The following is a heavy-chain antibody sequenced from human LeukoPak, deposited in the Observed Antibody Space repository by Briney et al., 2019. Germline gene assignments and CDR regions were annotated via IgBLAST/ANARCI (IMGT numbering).Heavy chain of an antibody. CDR2: IYYTGCT. CDR3: ARGVPY. V-gene: IGHV4-61*01. CDR1: GGSVSSGSYY. J-gene: IGHJ4*02. D-gene: IGHD3-10*01. Sequence: SETLSLTCTVSGGSVSSGSYYWSWIRQPPGKGLEWVGYIYYTGCTNYNPSLKSRVTISIDTSKNQFSLKLSSVTAADTAVYYCARGVPYWGQGTLVTVSS.